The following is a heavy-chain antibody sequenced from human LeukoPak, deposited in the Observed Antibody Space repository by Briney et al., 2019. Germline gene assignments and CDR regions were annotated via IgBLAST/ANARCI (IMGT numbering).Heavy chain of an antibody. CDR1: GYSLTELS. D-gene: IGHD3-22*01. CDR3: AVGAMIPAGFDY. J-gene: IGHJ4*01. V-gene: IGHV1-24*01. Sequence: ASVKVSCKVSGYSLTELSMYWVRQAPGKGLECMGRFDPEDGETIYAQKFQGRLTMTGDTSTDTAYMELSSLRSEDTAMYYCAVGAMIPAGFDYWGHGTLVTVSS. CDR2: FDPEDGET.